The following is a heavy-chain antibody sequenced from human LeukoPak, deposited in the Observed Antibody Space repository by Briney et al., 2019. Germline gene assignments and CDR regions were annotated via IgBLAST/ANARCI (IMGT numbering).Heavy chain of an antibody. D-gene: IGHD1/OR15-1a*01. V-gene: IGHV3-48*04. CDR1: GFILNSYS. CDR2: ITSNSNTI. Sequence: GGSLRLSCAGSGFILNSYSMNWVRQAPGKGLEWISYITSNSNTIYYADSVKGRFTISRDNANNSLYLQMDSLKVDDTAVYYCERNTPHFDFWGHGTLVTVSS. J-gene: IGHJ4*01. CDR3: ERNTPHFDF.